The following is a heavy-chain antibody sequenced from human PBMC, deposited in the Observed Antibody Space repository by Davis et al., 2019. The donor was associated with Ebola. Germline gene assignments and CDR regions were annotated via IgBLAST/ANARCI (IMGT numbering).Heavy chain of an antibody. CDR1: GGSISSYY. V-gene: IGHV4-59*01. D-gene: IGHD3-3*01. CDR3: AKDPLITIFGVVTPDY. Sequence: PSETLSLTCTVSGGSISSYYWSWIRQPPGKGLEWIGYIYYSGSTNYNPSLKSRVTISVDTSKNQFSLKLSSVTAADTAVYYCAKDPLITIFGVVTPDYWGQGTLVTVSS. J-gene: IGHJ4*02. CDR2: IYYSGST.